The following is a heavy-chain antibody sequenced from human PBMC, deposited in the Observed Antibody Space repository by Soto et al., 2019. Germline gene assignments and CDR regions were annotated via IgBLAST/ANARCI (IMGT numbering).Heavy chain of an antibody. CDR3: ARGPRHAGTYSDY. CDR2: ISNTGNT. V-gene: IGHV4-59*01. J-gene: IGHJ4*02. CDR1: GDSISSYY. Sequence: QVQLQESGPGLVRPSETLSLTCTVSGDSISSYYWNWIRQPPGKGLECIGRISNTGNTHYNPSLQSRVTISLDTSKNQFSLKLSSVTAADTAMYYCARGPRHAGTYSDYWGQGTLVTVSS. D-gene: IGHD1-26*01.